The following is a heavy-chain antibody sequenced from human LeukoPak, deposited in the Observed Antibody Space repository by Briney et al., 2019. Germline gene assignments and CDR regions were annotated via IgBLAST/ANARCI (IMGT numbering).Heavy chain of an antibody. Sequence: GGSLRLSCAPSKFAFSSYAMSWVRQAPGEGLEWVSAISGGGGNTYYADSVKGRFTISRDNSKNTLYLQMNSLRAEDTAVYYCGKNRYSGSLSPFDIWGQGTMVTVSS. D-gene: IGHD1-26*01. CDR1: KFAFSSYA. CDR2: ISGGGGNT. CDR3: GKNRYSGSLSPFDI. V-gene: IGHV3-23*01. J-gene: IGHJ3*02.